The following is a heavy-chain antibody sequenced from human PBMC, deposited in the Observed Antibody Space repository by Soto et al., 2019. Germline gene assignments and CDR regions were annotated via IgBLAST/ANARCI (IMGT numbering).Heavy chain of an antibody. CDR1: GFTFTRYS. Sequence: RLSCAASGFTFTRYSMNWVRQAPGKGLEWVSSISSTTNYIYYGDSMKGRFTISRDNAKNSLYLEMNGLRAEDTAVYYCARESEDLTSNFDYWGQGTLVTVSS. V-gene: IGHV3-21*06. CDR2: ISSTTNYI. CDR3: ARESEDLTSNFDY. J-gene: IGHJ4*02.